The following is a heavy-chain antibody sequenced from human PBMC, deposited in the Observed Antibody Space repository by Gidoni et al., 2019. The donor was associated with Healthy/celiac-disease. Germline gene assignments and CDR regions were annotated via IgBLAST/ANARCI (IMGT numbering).Heavy chain of an antibody. D-gene: IGHD4-4*01. V-gene: IGHV3-30-3*01. CDR2: ISYDGSNK. CDR1: GFPFSSYA. Sequence: QVQLVESGGGVVQPGRYLRLSCAASGFPFSSYAMHWVRQAPGKGLEWVAVISYDGSNKYYADSVKGRFTISRDNSKNTLYLQMNSLRAEDTAVYYCARGLGSPYSHYYYYGMDVWGQGTTVTVSS. CDR3: ARGLGSPYSHYYYYGMDV. J-gene: IGHJ6*02.